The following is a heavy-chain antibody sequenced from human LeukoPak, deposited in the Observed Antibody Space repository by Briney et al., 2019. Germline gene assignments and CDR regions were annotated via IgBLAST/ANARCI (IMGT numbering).Heavy chain of an antibody. CDR2: MSYDGSNK. V-gene: IGHV3-30*09. CDR3: ARDAFYYDFWSGYYTLGAYFDY. Sequence: GRSLRLSCAASGFTFSSYAMHWVRQAPGKGLDWVAVMSYDGSNKYYADSVKGRFAISRDNSKNTLYLQMNSLRAEDTAVYYCARDAFYYDFWSGYYTLGAYFDYWGQGTLVTVSS. J-gene: IGHJ4*02. CDR1: GFTFSSYA. D-gene: IGHD3-3*01.